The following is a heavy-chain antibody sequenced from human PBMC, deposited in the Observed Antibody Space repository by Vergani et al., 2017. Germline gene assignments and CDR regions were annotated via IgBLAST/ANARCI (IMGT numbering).Heavy chain of an antibody. J-gene: IGHJ4*02. CDR1: GFTFSSYG. V-gene: IGHV3-33*01. D-gene: IGHD3-9*01. CDR3: ARAVSRLRYFDWLDY. CDR2: IWYDGSNK. Sequence: QVQLVESGGGVVQPGRSLRLSCAASGFTFSSYGMHWVRQAPGKGLEWVAVIWYDGSNKYYADSVKGRFTISRDNSKNTLYLQMNSLRAEDTAVYYCARAVSRLRYFDWLDYWGQGTLVTVSS.